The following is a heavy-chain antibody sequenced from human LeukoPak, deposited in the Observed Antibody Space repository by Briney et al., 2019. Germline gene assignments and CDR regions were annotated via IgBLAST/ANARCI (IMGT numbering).Heavy chain of an antibody. CDR2: IYYSGST. CDR3: ARRDVLTVYALDY. CDR1: DVSISSTTYY. J-gene: IGHJ4*02. Sequence: PSETLSLTCTVSDVSISSTTYYWGWIRQPPGKGLEWIGSIYYSGSTYYNPSLKSRVTISVDTSKNQFSLKLSSVTAADTAVYYCARRDVLTVYALDYWGQGTLVTVSS. D-gene: IGHD2-8*01. V-gene: IGHV4-39*01.